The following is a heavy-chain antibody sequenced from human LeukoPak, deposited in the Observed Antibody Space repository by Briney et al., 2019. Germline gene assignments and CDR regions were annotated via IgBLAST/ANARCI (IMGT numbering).Heavy chain of an antibody. Sequence: SETLSLTCTVSGGSISSGGYYWSWIRQHPGKGLEWIGYIYYSGSTYYNSSLKGRVTISVDTSKNQFSLKLSSVTAADTAVYYCARSYSSSSSSNYYYYYMDVWGKGTTVTVSS. D-gene: IGHD6-6*01. CDR2: IYYSGST. CDR3: ARSYSSSSSSNYYYYYMDV. CDR1: GGSISSGGYY. J-gene: IGHJ6*03. V-gene: IGHV4-31*03.